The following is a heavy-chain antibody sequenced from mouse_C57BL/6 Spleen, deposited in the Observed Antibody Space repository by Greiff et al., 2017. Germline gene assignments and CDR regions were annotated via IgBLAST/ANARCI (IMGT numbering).Heavy chain of an antibody. CDR3: ASQGGPWFAY. V-gene: IGHV5-6*02. CDR1: GFTFSSYG. CDR2: ISSGGSYT. Sequence: DVKLVESGGDLVKPGGSLKLSCAASGFTFSSYGMSWVRQTPDKRLEWVATISSGGSYTYYPDSVKGRFTISRDNAKNTLYLQMSSLKSEDTAMYYCASQGGPWFAYWGQGTLVTVSA. J-gene: IGHJ3*01.